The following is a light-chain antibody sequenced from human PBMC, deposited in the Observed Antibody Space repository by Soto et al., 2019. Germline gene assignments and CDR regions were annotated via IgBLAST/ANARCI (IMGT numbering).Light chain of an antibody. CDR3: SSYTSSNTLV. CDR2: EVD. CDR1: SSDVGSYNY. Sequence: QSVLTQPRSVSGSPGQSITISCTGSSSDVGSYNYVSWYQQHTGKAPKFLIYEVDNRASGVSDRFSGSKSGNTASLTISGLQAEDEADYYCSSYTSSNTLVFGTGTKVTVL. J-gene: IGLJ1*01. V-gene: IGLV2-14*01.